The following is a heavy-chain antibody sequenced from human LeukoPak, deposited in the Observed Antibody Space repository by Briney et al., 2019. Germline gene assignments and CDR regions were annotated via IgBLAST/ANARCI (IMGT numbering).Heavy chain of an antibody. CDR2: INGDGSFT. J-gene: IGHJ4*01. Sequence: GGSLRLSCAASGFTFSSHWMHWVRQAPGKGLVWVSRINGDGSFTIYGDSVKGRFTVSRDNAKNTLYLQMNSLNAEDTAVYYCTRGGPLDFWGHGTLVTVFS. CDR3: TRGGPLDF. V-gene: IGHV3-74*01. CDR1: GFTFSSHW.